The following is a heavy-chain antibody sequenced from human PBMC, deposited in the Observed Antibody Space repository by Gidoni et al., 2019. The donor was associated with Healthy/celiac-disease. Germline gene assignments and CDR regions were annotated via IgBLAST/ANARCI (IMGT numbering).Heavy chain of an antibody. J-gene: IGHJ4*02. CDR1: GGTFSSYG. CDR3: AIDSSGYYLKFDY. CDR2: IIPIFGTA. Sequence: QVQLVQSGAEVKKPGSSVKVSCKASGGTFSSYGISWVRQAPGQGLEWMGGIIPIFGTATYAQKFQGIVTISADESTSTAYMELSSLRSEDTAVYYCAIDSSGYYLKFDYWGQGTLVTVSS. V-gene: IGHV1-69*01. D-gene: IGHD3-22*01.